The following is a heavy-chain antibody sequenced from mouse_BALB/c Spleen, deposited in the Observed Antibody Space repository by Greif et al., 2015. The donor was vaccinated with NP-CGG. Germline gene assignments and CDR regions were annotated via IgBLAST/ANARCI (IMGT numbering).Heavy chain of an antibody. J-gene: IGHJ4*01. D-gene: IGHD2-1*01. CDR2: ISYDGSN. V-gene: IGHV3-6*02. CDR3: ESCYGNDYAMDY. CDR1: GYSITSGYY. Sequence: EVKLVESGPGLVKPSQSLSLTCSVTGYSITSGYYWNWIRQFPGNKLEWMGYISYDGSNNYNPSLKNRISITRDTSKNQFLLKLNSVTTEDTATYNCESCYGNDYAMDYWGQGTSVTVSS.